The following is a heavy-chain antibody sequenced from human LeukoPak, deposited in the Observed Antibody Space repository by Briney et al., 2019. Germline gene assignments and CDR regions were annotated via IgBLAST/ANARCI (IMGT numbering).Heavy chain of an antibody. Sequence: PSATLSLTCTVSGGSISSYYWSWIRQPPGKGLEWIGYIYYSGSTNYNPSLKSRVTISVDTSKNQFSLKLSSVTAADTAVYYCARRWTGDAFDIWGQGTMVTVSS. CDR2: IYYSGST. J-gene: IGHJ3*02. CDR1: GGSISSYY. CDR3: ARRWTGDAFDI. D-gene: IGHD3/OR15-3a*01. V-gene: IGHV4-59*01.